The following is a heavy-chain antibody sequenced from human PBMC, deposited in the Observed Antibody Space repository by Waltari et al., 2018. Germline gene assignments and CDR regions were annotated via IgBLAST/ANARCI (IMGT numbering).Heavy chain of an antibody. Sequence: QVQLQESGPGLVKPSETLSLPCAVSGGSMTGGHYYWTWIRQHPGKGLEWIGSIYHSGSAHYNPSLKSRVTISVDTSKNQFSLKLTSVTAADTAVYYCARGDGVVLVPAALDYWGQGILVPVSS. CDR3: ARGDGVVLVPAALDY. CDR1: GGSMTGGHYY. V-gene: IGHV4-31*11. J-gene: IGHJ4*02. CDR2: IYHSGSA. D-gene: IGHD2-2*01.